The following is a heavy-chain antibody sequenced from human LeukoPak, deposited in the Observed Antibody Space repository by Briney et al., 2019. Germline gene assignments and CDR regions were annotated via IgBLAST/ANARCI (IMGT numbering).Heavy chain of an antibody. V-gene: IGHV3-30-3*01. Sequence: GGSLRLSCAASGFTFSSYAMHWVRQAPGKGLEWVAVISYDGSNKYYADSVKGRFTISRDNSKNTLYLQMNSLRPEDTAVYYCASGDIPAAIRRSEQGVEFWGQGTLVTVSS. CDR1: GFTFSSYA. CDR2: ISYDGSNK. J-gene: IGHJ4*02. D-gene: IGHD2-2*01. CDR3: ASGDIPAAIRRSEQGVEF.